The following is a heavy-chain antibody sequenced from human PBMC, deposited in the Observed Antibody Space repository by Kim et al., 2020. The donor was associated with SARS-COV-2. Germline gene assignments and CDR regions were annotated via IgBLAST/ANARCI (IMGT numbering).Heavy chain of an antibody. D-gene: IGHD2-21*01. V-gene: IGHV3-23*01. CDR3: AKMVIMDDYNDFYYYAMDV. CDR2: MSGGGGNK. Sequence: GGSLRLSCVASGFTFDIYAMSWVRQAPGKGLEWVSVMSGGGGNKFYADSVRGRFTISRDNSKNTLYLQMNRLRDEDTALYYCAKMVIMDDYNDFYYYAMDVWGQGTTVTVSS. CDR1: GFTFDIYA. J-gene: IGHJ6*02.